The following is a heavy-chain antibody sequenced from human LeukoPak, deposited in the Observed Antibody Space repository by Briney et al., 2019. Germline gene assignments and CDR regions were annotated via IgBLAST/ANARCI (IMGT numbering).Heavy chain of an antibody. Sequence: GASVKVSCKASGYTFTCYYMHWVRQAPGQGLEWMGWIDPNSGGTNYAQKFQGRVTMTRDTSISTAYMELSRLRSDDTAVYYCARDVNGDYEDDYWGQGTLVTVSS. D-gene: IGHD4-17*01. J-gene: IGHJ4*02. CDR1: GYTFTCYY. CDR2: IDPNSGGT. V-gene: IGHV1-2*02. CDR3: ARDVNGDYEDDY.